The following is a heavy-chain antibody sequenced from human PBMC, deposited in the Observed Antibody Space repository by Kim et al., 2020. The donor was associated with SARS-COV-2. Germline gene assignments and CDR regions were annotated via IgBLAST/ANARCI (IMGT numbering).Heavy chain of an antibody. CDR3: AKGSLEWLLSLFGVDY. Sequence: GGSLRLSCAASGFTFSSYGMHWVRQAPGKGLEWVAVISYDGSNKYYADSVKGRFTISRDNSKNTLYLQMNSLRAEDTAVYYCAKGSLEWLLSLFGVDYWGQGTLVTVSS. D-gene: IGHD3-3*01. J-gene: IGHJ4*02. CDR2: ISYDGSNK. V-gene: IGHV3-30*18. CDR1: GFTFSSYG.